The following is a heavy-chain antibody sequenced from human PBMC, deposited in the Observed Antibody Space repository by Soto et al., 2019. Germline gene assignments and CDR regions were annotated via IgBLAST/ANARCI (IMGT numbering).Heavy chain of an antibody. CDR2: LVSGGST. CDR3: ATDSPNVGIGDFDS. D-gene: IGHD1-26*01. CDR1: GFKVGSSY. J-gene: IGHJ4*02. Sequence: EVQVVESGGELIQPGGSLRLSCAASGFKVGSSYVTWVRQAPGKGLEWVSVLVSGGSTHYADSVTGRFTVSRDVSNNTVYLHMSSLRAEDTAVYFCATDSPNVGIGDFDSWGLGTLVTVSS. V-gene: IGHV3-53*01.